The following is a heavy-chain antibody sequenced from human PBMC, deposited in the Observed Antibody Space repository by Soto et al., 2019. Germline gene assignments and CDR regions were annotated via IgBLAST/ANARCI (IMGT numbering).Heavy chain of an antibody. D-gene: IGHD1-26*01. V-gene: IGHV1-18*01. J-gene: IGHJ4*02. Sequence: ASVKVSCKTSGYIFTTYGLSWVRQAPGQGLEWMGWISAYNGNTNYAQNLQGRVTMTTDTSTRTAYMELSNLRSDDTAVYYCARVQGQLSGSYSRYFDYWGQGTLVTAS. CDR1: GYIFTTYG. CDR3: ARVQGQLSGSYSRYFDY. CDR2: ISAYNGNT.